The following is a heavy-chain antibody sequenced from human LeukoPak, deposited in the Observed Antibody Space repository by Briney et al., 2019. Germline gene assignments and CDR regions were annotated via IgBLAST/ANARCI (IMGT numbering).Heavy chain of an antibody. J-gene: IGHJ4*02. D-gene: IGHD3-10*01. V-gene: IGHV4-39*01. CDR3: ARTCYYGSGSYSETFDY. Sequence: SETLSLTCTVSGGSISSSSYYWGWIRQPQGKGLEWIGSIYYSGSTYYNPSLKSRVTISVDTSKNQFSLKLSSVTAADTAVYYCARTCYYGSGSYSETFDYWGQGTLVTVSS. CDR1: GGSISSSSYY. CDR2: IYYSGST.